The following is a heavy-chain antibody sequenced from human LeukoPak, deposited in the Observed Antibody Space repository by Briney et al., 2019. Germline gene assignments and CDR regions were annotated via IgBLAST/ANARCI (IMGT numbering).Heavy chain of an antibody. CDR1: GFTFSSYW. Sequence: PGGSLRLSCAASGFTFSSYWMSWVRQAPGKGLEWVANIKQDGSEKYYVDSVKGRFTISRDNAKNSLYLQMNSLRAEDTAVYYCARGSRSSWYGNYFDYWGQGTLVTVSS. CDR3: ARGSRSSWYGNYFDY. CDR2: IKQDGSEK. J-gene: IGHJ4*02. D-gene: IGHD6-13*01. V-gene: IGHV3-7*01.